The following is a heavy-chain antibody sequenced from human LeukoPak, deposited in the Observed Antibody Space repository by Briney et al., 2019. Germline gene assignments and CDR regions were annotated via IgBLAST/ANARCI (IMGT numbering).Heavy chain of an antibody. CDR2: INHSGST. J-gene: IGHJ4*02. V-gene: IGHV4-34*01. CDR1: GGSLSGYY. D-gene: IGHD4-23*01. CDR3: ARGRWDYGGKIDY. Sequence: PSETLSLTCAVYGGSLSGYYWSWIRQPPGKGLEWIGEINHSGSTNYNPSLKSRVTISVDTSKNQFSLKLSSVTAADTAVYYCARGRWDYGGKIDYWGQGTLVTVSS.